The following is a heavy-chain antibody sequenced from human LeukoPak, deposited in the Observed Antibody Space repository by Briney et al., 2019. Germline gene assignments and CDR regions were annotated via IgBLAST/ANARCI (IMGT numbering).Heavy chain of an antibody. CDR1: GYSFPIYW. Sequence: GESLKISCKGSGYSFPIYWIAWVRQMPGKGLEWMGIIYPGDSDTRYSPSFQGQITISADKSISTAYLQWSSLKASDTAMYYCARRSTYGSGTNYLFDYWGQGTLVTV. CDR2: IYPGDSDT. D-gene: IGHD3-10*01. CDR3: ARRSTYGSGTNYLFDY. J-gene: IGHJ4*02. V-gene: IGHV5-51*01.